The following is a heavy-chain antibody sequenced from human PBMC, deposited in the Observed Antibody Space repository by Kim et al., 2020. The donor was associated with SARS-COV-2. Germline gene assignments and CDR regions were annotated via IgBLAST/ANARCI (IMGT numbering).Heavy chain of an antibody. CDR2: ERSEK. Sequence: ERSEKYAVDSEKGRFTISRDNAKNSLYLHMNSLRAEDTAVYSCARNRIDYWGQGTLVTVSS. CDR3: ARNRIDY. J-gene: IGHJ4*02. V-gene: IGHV3-7*01.